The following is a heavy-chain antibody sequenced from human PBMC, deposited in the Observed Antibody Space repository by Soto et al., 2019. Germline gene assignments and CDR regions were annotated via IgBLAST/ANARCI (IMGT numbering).Heavy chain of an antibody. CDR1: GYIFTNYG. Sequence: QVQLVQSGVEVKKPGASVKVSCKAMGYIFTNYGLSWVRQAPGEGPEWLGWISAYNGHTKYAPKVQDRVTLTTDTSATTAYLELRSLSSDDAAVYYCVRGDGGYFDHWGKGTLVLVSS. J-gene: IGHJ4*02. CDR2: ISAYNGHT. D-gene: IGHD3-16*01. V-gene: IGHV1-18*01. CDR3: VRGDGGYFDH.